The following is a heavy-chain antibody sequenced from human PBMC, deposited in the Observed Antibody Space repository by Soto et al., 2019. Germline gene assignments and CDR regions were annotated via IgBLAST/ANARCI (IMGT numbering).Heavy chain of an antibody. V-gene: IGHV3-23*01. CDR1: GFTFSSYA. Sequence: GESLKISCAASGFTFSSYAMSWVRQAPGKGLEWVSAISGSGGSTYYADSVKGRFTISRDNSKNTLYLQMNSLRAEDTAVYYCAKETRSRGNYFDYWGQGTLVTVSS. J-gene: IGHJ4*02. D-gene: IGHD3-10*01. CDR3: AKETRSRGNYFDY. CDR2: ISGSGGST.